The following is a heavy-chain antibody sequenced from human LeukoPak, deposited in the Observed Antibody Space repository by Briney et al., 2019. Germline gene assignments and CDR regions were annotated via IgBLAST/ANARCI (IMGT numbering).Heavy chain of an antibody. D-gene: IGHD3-10*01. CDR3: AREGDFGSGTILVY. CDR2: IYPGDSDK. V-gene: IGHV5-51*01. Sequence: NRGESLKISCKGSGYIFTSYLIGWVRQMPGKGLEWMGIIYPGDSDKKYSPSFQGQVTMSADKSNSTAHLQWARLKASDTAIYYCAREGDFGSGTILVYWGQGTLVTVSS. CDR1: GYIFTSYL. J-gene: IGHJ4*02.